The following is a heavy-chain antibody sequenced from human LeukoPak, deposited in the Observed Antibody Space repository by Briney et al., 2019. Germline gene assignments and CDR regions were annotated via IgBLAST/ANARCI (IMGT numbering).Heavy chain of an antibody. J-gene: IGHJ4*02. CDR3: AASFYDILTGWYGLVD. V-gene: IGHV4-59*01. CDR2: IYYSGST. Sequence: KLSETLSLTCTVSGGSISSYYWSWIRQPPGKGLEWIGYIYYSGSTNYNPSLKSRVTISVDTSKNQFSLKLSSVTAADTAVYYCAASFYDILTGWYGLVDWGQGTLVTVSS. D-gene: IGHD3-9*01. CDR1: GGSISSYY.